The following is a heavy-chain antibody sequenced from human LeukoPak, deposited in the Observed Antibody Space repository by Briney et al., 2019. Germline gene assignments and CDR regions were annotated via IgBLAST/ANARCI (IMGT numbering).Heavy chain of an antibody. J-gene: IGHJ4*02. D-gene: IGHD5-18*01. V-gene: IGHV3-23*01. CDR3: AKRVLYSSPHPSFDY. CDR2: ISDTGGDT. Sequence: PGGPLRLSCEASGFTFSTYGMSWVRQAPGQGLEWVSSISDTGGDTYYTDSVKGRFTISRDNSKNTIYLQMNSLRAEDTAVYFCAKRVLYSSPHPSFDYWGQGTLVTVSS. CDR1: GFTFSTYG.